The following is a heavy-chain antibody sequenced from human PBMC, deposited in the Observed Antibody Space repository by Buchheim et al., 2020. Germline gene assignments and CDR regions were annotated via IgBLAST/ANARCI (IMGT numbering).Heavy chain of an antibody. V-gene: IGHV3-30*04. J-gene: IGHJ4*02. CDR1: GFTFSSYA. D-gene: IGHD2-21*02. Sequence: QVQLVESGGGVVQPGRSLRLSCAASGFTFSSYAMHWVRQAPGKGLEWVAVISYDGSNKYYADSVKGRFTISRDNSKNTLYLQMNSLRAEDTAVYYCARDADVTALAYCGGGCYSGVFDYWGQGTL. CDR2: ISYDGSNK. CDR3: ARDADVTALAYCGGGCYSGVFDY.